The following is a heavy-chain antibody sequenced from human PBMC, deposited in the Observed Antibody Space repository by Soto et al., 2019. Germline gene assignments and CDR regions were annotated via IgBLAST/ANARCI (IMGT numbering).Heavy chain of an antibody. D-gene: IGHD2-2*01. CDR3: ATGLVPAAIFYYYYGMDV. Sequence: GGSLRLSCAASGFTFDDYAMHWVRQAPGKGLEWVSVIYSGGSTYYADSVKGRFTISRDNSKNTLYLQMNSLRAEDTAVYYCATGLVPAAIFYYYYGMDVWGQGTTVTVSS. CDR2: IYSGGST. J-gene: IGHJ6*02. CDR1: GFTFDDYA. V-gene: IGHV3-66*01.